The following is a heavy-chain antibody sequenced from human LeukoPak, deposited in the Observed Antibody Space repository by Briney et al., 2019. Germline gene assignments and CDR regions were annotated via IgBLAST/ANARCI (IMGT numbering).Heavy chain of an antibody. CDR2: ISSSSSYI. CDR3: ARGVPNVDTAGAGY. CDR1: GFTFSSYS. Sequence: GGSLRLSCAASGFTFSSYSMNLVRQAPGKGLEWVSSISSSSSYIYYADSVKGRFTISRDNAKNSLYLQMNSLRAEDTAVYYCARGVPNVDTAGAGYWGQGTLVTVSS. V-gene: IGHV3-21*01. D-gene: IGHD5-18*01. J-gene: IGHJ4*02.